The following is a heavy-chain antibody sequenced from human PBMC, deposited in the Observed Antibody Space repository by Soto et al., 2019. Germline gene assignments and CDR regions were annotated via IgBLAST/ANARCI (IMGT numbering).Heavy chain of an antibody. CDR3: AREAPYYYYDSSGHYDY. D-gene: IGHD3-22*01. CDR1: GGSISSYY. J-gene: IGHJ4*02. V-gene: IGHV4-59*01. CDR2: IYYSGSS. Sequence: PSETLSLTCTVSGGSISSYYWSWIRQPPGKGLEWIGYIYYSGSSNYNPSLKSRVTISVDTSKNQFSLKLSSVSAADTAVYYCAREAPYYYYDSSGHYDYWGQGPLVTVFS.